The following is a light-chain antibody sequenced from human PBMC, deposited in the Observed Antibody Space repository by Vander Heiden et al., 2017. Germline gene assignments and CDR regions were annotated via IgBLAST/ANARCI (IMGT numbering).Light chain of an antibody. CDR3: QQYGSSPLLT. Sequence: IVLTQSPGPLSLSPGERATLSCRASQSVSSSYLAWYQQKPGQAPRRLIYGASSRATGIPDRFSGSGSGTDFTLTISRLEPEDFAVYYCQQYGSSPLLTFGGGTKVEIK. CDR1: QSVSSSY. CDR2: GAS. J-gene: IGKJ4*01. V-gene: IGKV3-20*01.